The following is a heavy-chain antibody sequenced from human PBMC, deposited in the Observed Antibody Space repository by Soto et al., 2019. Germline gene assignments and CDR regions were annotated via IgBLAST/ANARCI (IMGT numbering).Heavy chain of an antibody. V-gene: IGHV1-69*06. CDR1: GGTFSSYA. J-gene: IGHJ6*02. CDR2: IIPIFGTA. CDR3: ARSGPLRSLVVVVAAHYYYYYGMDV. D-gene: IGHD2-15*01. Sequence: QVQLVQSGAEVKKPGSSVKVSCKASGGTFSSYAISWVRQAPGQGLEWMGGIIPIFGTANYAQKFQGRVTITADKSTSTAYMELSSLSSEDTAVYYCARSGPLRSLVVVVAAHYYYYYGMDVWGQGNTVPVSS.